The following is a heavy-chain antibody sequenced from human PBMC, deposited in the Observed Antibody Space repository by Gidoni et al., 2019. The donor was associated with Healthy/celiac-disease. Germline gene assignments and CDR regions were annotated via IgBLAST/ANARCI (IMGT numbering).Heavy chain of an antibody. V-gene: IGHV3-23*01. D-gene: IGHD2-21*01. CDR2: ISGSGGST. J-gene: IGHJ3*02. Sequence: EVQLLESGGGLVQPGGSLRLSWSASGFTFSSYAMSWVRQAPGKGLEWVSAISGSGGSTYYADSVKGRFTISRDNSKNTLYLQMNSLRAEDTAVYYCAKMIALVVIARDDAFDIWGQGTMVTVSS. CDR3: AKMIALVVIARDDAFDI. CDR1: GFTFSSYA.